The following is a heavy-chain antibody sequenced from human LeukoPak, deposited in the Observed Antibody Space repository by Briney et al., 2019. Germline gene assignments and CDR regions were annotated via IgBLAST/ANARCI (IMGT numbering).Heavy chain of an antibody. D-gene: IGHD4-17*01. V-gene: IGHV3-30*03. CDR3: ATDHGFHYGAYFDY. CDR2: ISYDGSNK. J-gene: IGHJ4*02. Sequence: GGSLRLSCAASGFTFNTYGMHWVRQAPGKGLEWVAVISYDGSNKYSADSVKGRFTISRDNSKNTVYLQMNSLRAEDTAVYYCATDHGFHYGAYFDYWGQGTPVTVSS. CDR1: GFTFNTYG.